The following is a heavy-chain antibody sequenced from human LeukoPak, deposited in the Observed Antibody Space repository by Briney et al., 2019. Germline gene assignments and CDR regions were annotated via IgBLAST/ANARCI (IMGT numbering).Heavy chain of an antibody. CDR2: MNPNSGNT. CDR3: ATLGSYYYDSSGYQMPNSY. D-gene: IGHD3-22*01. CDR1: GYTFTSYD. J-gene: IGHJ4*02. V-gene: IGHV1-8*01. Sequence: ASVTVSCKASGYTFTSYDINWVRQAPGQGLEWMGWMNPNSGNTGYAQKFQGRVTMTRNTSISTAYMELSSLRSEDTAVYYCATLGSYYYDSSGYQMPNSYWGQGTLVTVSS.